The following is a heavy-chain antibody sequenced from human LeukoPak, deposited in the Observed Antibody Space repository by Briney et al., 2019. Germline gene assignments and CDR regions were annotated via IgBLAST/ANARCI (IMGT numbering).Heavy chain of an antibody. D-gene: IGHD6-19*01. V-gene: IGHV1-18*01. CDR2: ISAYNGNT. CDR3: AREVAGGGYFDY. Sequence: ASVNVSCKASGYTFTSYGISWVRQAPGQGLEWMGWISAYNGNTNYAQKLQGRVTMTTDTSTSTAYMELRSLRSDDTAVYYCAREVAGGGYFDYWGQGTLVTVSS. J-gene: IGHJ4*02. CDR1: GYTFTSYG.